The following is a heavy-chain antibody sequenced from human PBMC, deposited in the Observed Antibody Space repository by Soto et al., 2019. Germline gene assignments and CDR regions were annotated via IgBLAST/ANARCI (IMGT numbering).Heavy chain of an antibody. D-gene: IGHD3-3*01. CDR1: SGSISSGDYC. CDR2: IYNSVST. V-gene: IGHV4-30-4*01. CDR3: AGGPSADQADY. J-gene: IGHJ4*02. Sequence: QVQLQESGPGLVEPSQTLSLTCIVSSGSISSGDYCWSWIRQPPGKGLEWIGHIYNSVSTYSNPSLRSRVTISVDTSKNQFPLKLSSMTAADTAVDSCAGGPSADQADYWGQGTLVAVSS.